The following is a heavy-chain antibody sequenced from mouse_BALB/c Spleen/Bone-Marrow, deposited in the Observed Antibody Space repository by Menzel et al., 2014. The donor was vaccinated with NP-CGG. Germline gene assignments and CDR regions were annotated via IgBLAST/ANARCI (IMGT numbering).Heavy chain of an antibody. CDR2: ISNTGNYT. J-gene: IGHJ2*01. CDR3: ARQGDGYYDY. Sequence: EVKLVESGGGLVKPGGSLKLSCAASGFTFSSYAMSWVRQTPEKRLEWVATISNTGNYTYHPDSVKGRFTISRDNAKNTLYLQMSSLRSEDTALYYCARQGDGYYDYWGQGTTLTVSS. V-gene: IGHV5-9-3*01. CDR1: GFTFSSYA. D-gene: IGHD2-3*01.